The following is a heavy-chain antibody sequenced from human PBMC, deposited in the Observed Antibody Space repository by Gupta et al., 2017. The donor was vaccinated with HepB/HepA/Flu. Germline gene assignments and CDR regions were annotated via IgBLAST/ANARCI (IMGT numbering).Heavy chain of an antibody. J-gene: IGHJ6*02. V-gene: IGHV1-8*01. Sequence: QLQLVQSGAEAKKPGASVKVSCKASGYTFTGYDINWLRQATGQGLEWMGWMNPNSGNTGYAQKFQGRVTMTRITSISTAYMGRSSLRSEETAVYYCARGSWGGGTVHYYYYGMDVWGQGTTVTVSS. CDR1: GYTFTGYD. CDR3: ARGSWGGGTVHYYYYGMDV. D-gene: IGHD6-13*01. CDR2: MNPNSGNT.